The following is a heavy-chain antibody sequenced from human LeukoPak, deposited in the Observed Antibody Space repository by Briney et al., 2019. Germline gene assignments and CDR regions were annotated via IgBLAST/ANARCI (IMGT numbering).Heavy chain of an antibody. CDR1: GGSISSYY. CDR2: IYYSGST. V-gene: IGHV4-59*01. CDR3: ARGTVAGTAQDY. D-gene: IGHD6-19*01. J-gene: IGHJ4*02. Sequence: SETLSLTCTVSGGSISSYYWSWIRQPPGKGLEWIGYIYYSGSTNYNPSLKSRVTISVDTSKNQFSLKLSSVTAADTAVYYCARGTVAGTAQDYWGQGTLVTVSS.